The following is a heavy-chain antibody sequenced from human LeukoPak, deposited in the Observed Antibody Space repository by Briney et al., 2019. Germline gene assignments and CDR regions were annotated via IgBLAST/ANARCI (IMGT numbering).Heavy chain of an antibody. V-gene: IGHV1-18*01. CDR3: ARDFYDFWSGNIDPNRFDY. CDR2: ISAYNGNT. D-gene: IGHD3-3*01. J-gene: IGHJ4*02. Sequence: ASVKVSCKASGYTFTSYDINRVRQATGQGLEWMGWISAYNGNTNYAQKLQGRVTMTTDTSTSTAYMELRSLRSDDTAVYYCARDFYDFWSGNIDPNRFDYWGQGTLVTVSS. CDR1: GYTFTSYD.